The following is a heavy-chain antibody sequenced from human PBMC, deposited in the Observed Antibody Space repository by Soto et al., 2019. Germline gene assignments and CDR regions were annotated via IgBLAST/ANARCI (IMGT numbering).Heavy chain of an antibody. CDR1: GYTFTSYA. Sequence: RASVKVSCKASGYTFTSYAMHWVRQAPGQRLEWMGWINAGNGNTKYSQKFQGRVTITRDTSASTAYMELSSLRSEDTAVYYCARDSAYGDSYFDYWGQGTLVTVSS. D-gene: IGHD4-17*01. CDR2: INAGNGNT. CDR3: ARDSAYGDSYFDY. V-gene: IGHV1-3*01. J-gene: IGHJ4*02.